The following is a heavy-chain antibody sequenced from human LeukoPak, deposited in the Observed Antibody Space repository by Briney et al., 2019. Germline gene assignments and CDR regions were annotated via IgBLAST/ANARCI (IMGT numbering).Heavy chain of an antibody. J-gene: IGHJ4*02. V-gene: IGHV5-51*01. D-gene: IGHD6-13*01. CDR1: GYSFTSYW. CDR3: ARQETAAGRGFDY. CDR2: IYPGDSDT. Sequence: GESLKISCKGSGYSFTSYWIGWVRQMPGKGLEWMGIIYPGDSDTRYSPSFQGQVTISADKSISTAHLQWSSLKASDTAMYYCARQETAAGRGFDYWGQGTLVTVSS.